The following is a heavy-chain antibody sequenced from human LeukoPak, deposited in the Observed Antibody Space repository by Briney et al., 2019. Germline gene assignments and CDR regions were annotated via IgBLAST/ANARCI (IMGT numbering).Heavy chain of an antibody. CDR3: ARDDSSRVFDY. V-gene: IGHV3-21*01. D-gene: IGHD3-22*01. J-gene: IGHJ4*02. CDR2: ISSSSSYI. Sequence: GGSLRLSCGASGFTFSSYSMNWVRQAPGKGLEWVSSISSSSSYIYYADSVKGRFTISRDNAKNSLYLQMNSLRAEDTAVYYCARDDSSRVFDYWGQGTLVTVSS. CDR1: GFTFSSYS.